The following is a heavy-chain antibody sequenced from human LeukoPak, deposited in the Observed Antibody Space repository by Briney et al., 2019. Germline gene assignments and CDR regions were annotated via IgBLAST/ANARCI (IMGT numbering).Heavy chain of an antibody. Sequence: GGSLRLSCAASGFTFSNYAMPWVRQAPGKGLEWVSAISGSGSSTYYADSVKGRFTVSRDNSKNTLYLQMNSLRAEDTAVYYCAKGGSTSGADYWGQGTLVTVSS. CDR1: GFTFSNYA. V-gene: IGHV3-23*01. CDR2: ISGSGSST. J-gene: IGHJ4*02. CDR3: AKGGSTSGADY. D-gene: IGHD1-26*01.